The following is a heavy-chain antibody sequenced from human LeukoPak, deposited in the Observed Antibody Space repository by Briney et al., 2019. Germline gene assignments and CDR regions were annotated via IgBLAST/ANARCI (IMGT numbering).Heavy chain of an antibody. CDR1: GVNFSSYC. CDR2: IYNGGST. V-gene: IGHV3-53*01. D-gene: IGHD3-9*01. CDR3: ARVIVTGYYDAFDI. Sequence: GGSLRLSCAASGVNFSSYCMSWVRQAPGKGLEWGSVIYNGGSTHYADSVKGRFTFSRDNSKNTLYLQMNSLRAEDTAVYYCARVIVTGYYDAFDIWGQGTMVTVSS. J-gene: IGHJ3*02.